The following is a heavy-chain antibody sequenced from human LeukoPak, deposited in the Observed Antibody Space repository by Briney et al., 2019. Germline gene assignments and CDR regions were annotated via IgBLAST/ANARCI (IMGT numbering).Heavy chain of an antibody. V-gene: IGHV4-59*01. Sequence: SETLSLTCTVSGGSISSFYWSWIRQPPGKGLEWIGYIYYSGSTNYNPSLKSRVTISVDTSKNQFSLKLSSVTAADTAVYYCARETSQKGAHYMDVWGKGTTITISS. D-gene: IGHD3-16*01. CDR1: GGSISSFY. J-gene: IGHJ6*03. CDR3: ARETSQKGAHYMDV. CDR2: IYYSGST.